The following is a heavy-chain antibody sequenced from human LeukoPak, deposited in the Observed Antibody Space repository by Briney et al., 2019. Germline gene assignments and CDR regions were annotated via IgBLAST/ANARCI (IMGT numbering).Heavy chain of an antibody. J-gene: IGHJ4*02. CDR1: GYTFTSYD. D-gene: IGHD3-22*01. CDR2: MNPNSGNT. CDR3: ASGSSYDSSGRGFDY. Sequence: VASVKVSCKASGYTFTSYDINWVRQATGQGLEWMGWMNPNSGNTGYAQKFQGRVTMTRDTSISTAYMELSRLRFDDRAVYYCASGSSYDSSGRGFDYWGQGTLVTVSS. V-gene: IGHV1-8*02.